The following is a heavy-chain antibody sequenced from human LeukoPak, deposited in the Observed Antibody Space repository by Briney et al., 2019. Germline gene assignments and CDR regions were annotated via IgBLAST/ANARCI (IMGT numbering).Heavy chain of an antibody. CDR3: AREFEYSSSSGGDY. CDR2: ISSSSSYI. J-gene: IGHJ4*02. V-gene: IGHV3-21*01. D-gene: IGHD6-6*01. Sequence: GGSLRLSCAASGFTFSSYSMNWVRQAPGKGLEWVSSISSSSSYIYYADSVKGRFTISRVNAKNSLYLQMNSLRAEDTAVYYCAREFEYSSSSGGDYWGQGTLVTVSS. CDR1: GFTFSSYS.